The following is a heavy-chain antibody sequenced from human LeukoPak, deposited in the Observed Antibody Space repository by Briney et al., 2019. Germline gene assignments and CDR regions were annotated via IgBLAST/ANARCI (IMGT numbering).Heavy chain of an antibody. J-gene: IGHJ5*02. CDR2: INHSGST. Sequence: SETLSLTCAVYGGSFSGYYWSWIRQPPGKGLEWIGEINHSGSTNYNPSLKSRVTISVDTSKNQFSLKLSSVTAADTAVYYCARVDPLDYGDYGGWFDPWGQGTLVTVSS. CDR1: GGSFSGYY. D-gene: IGHD4-17*01. CDR3: ARVDPLDYGDYGGWFDP. V-gene: IGHV4-34*01.